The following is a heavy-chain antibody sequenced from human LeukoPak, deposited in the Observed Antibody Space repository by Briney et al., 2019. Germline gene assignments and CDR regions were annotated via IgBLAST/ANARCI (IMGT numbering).Heavy chain of an antibody. Sequence: GGSLRLSCAASGFTFSDYYMSWIRQAPGRGLEWVSYISSSSSYTNYADSVKGRFTISRDNAKNSLYLQMNSLRAEDTAVYYCARGAYTAMVLRYDYWGQGTLVTVSS. CDR3: ARGAYTAMVLRYDY. D-gene: IGHD5-18*01. V-gene: IGHV3-11*06. CDR1: GFTFSDYY. CDR2: ISSSSSYT. J-gene: IGHJ4*02.